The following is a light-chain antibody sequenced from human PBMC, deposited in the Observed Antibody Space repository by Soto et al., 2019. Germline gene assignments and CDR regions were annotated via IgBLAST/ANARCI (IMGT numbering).Light chain of an antibody. V-gene: IGLV2-11*01. J-gene: IGLJ1*01. CDR3: CSYAGSYTYV. Sequence: QSALTQPRSVCGSPGQSVTISCTGTISDVGGHNYVSWYQQHPGKAPQLMIYDVTKRPSGVPDRFSGSKSGSTASLTISGLQAEDEADYYCCSYAGSYTYVFGTGTKVTVL. CDR1: ISDVGGHNY. CDR2: DVT.